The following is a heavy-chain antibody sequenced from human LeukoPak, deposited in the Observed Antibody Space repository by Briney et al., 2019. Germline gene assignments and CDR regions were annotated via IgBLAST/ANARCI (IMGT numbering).Heavy chain of an antibody. D-gene: IGHD3-3*01. J-gene: IGHJ4*02. Sequence: GGSLRLSCAASGFTFTNYWMTWVRQAPGKGLEWVANIGQDGGEKYYVDSVKGRFTISRDNAKNSLYLQMNSLRAEDTAVYYCARRRQEWLSSDYWGQGTLVTVSS. V-gene: IGHV3-7*03. CDR2: IGQDGGEK. CDR3: ARRRQEWLSSDY. CDR1: GFTFTNYW.